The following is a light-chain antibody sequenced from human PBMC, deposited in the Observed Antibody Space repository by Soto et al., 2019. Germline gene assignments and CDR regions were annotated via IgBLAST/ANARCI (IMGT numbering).Light chain of an antibody. CDR2: EVS. CDR3: SSYSSSGAPYV. V-gene: IGLV2-14*01. J-gene: IGLJ1*01. Sequence: QSALTQPASVSGSPGQSITISCTGTSSDVGGYDYVSWYQHHPGKAPKLMIYEVSHRPSGVSNRFSGSKSGNTASLTISGLQAEDEADYYCSSYSSSGAPYVFGTGTKVTVL. CDR1: SSDVGGYDY.